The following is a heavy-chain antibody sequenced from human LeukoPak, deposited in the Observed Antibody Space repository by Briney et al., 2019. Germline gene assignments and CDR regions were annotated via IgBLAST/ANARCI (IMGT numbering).Heavy chain of an antibody. CDR3: AKDRSSDYYWGFDY. CDR2: ISNDGSTK. D-gene: IGHD3-22*01. Sequence: TGGSLRLSCAASGFTFSNYVMHWVRQAPGKGLEWXAXISNDGSTKYYADSIKGRFTISRDNSKNTLYLQVNSLRAEDTAVYYCAKDRSSDYYWGFDYWGQGTLVTVSS. V-gene: IGHV3-30*18. J-gene: IGHJ4*02. CDR1: GFTFSNYV.